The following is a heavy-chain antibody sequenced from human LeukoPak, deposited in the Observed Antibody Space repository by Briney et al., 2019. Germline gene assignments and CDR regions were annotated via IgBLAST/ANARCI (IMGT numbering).Heavy chain of an antibody. D-gene: IGHD1-26*01. V-gene: IGHV3-30*02. CDR1: GFTFSSYV. J-gene: IGHJ4*02. Sequence: GGSLRLSCAASGFTFSSYVMHWVRQAPGKGLEWVAFIRYDGGNKLYAESVKGRFTISRDNSKNTLYLQMHSLRAEDTAVYYCAKGEADLDYWGQGTLVTVTS. CDR2: IRYDGGNK. CDR3: AKGEADLDY.